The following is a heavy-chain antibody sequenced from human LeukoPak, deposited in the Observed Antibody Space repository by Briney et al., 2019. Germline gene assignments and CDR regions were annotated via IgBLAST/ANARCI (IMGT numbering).Heavy chain of an antibody. CDR1: GFTFSSYS. D-gene: IGHD2-2*01. CDR2: ISSSSRYI. J-gene: IGHJ5*02. CDR3: ARGAVGVVVPAAQARFDP. V-gene: IGHV3-21*01. Sequence: PGGSLRLSCAASGFTFSSYSMNWVRQAPGKGLEWVSSISSSSRYIYYADSVKGRFTISRDNAKNSLYLQMNSLRAEDTAVYYCARGAVGVVVPAAQARFDPWGQGTLVTVSS.